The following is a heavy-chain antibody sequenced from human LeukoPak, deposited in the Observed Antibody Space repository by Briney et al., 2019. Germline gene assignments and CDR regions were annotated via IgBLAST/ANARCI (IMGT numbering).Heavy chain of an antibody. Sequence: GESLKISCKGSGYSFPNYWIAWVRQMPGKGLEWMGIIYPGDSDTRYSPSFQGQVTISADKSISTAYLQWSSLKASDTAMYYCARLGFSGDGYNSPLDYWGQGTLVTVSS. J-gene: IGHJ4*02. CDR3: ARLGFSGDGYNSPLDY. V-gene: IGHV5-51*01. CDR1: GYSFPNYW. D-gene: IGHD5-24*01. CDR2: IYPGDSDT.